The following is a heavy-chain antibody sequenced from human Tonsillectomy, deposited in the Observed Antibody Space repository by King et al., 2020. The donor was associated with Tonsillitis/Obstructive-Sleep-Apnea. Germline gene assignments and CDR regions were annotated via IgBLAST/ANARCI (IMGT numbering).Heavy chain of an antibody. CDR3: ARAHSSSWFLSFDY. D-gene: IGHD6-13*01. Sequence: VQLQQWGAGLLKPSETLSLTCGVNGGSLSGYYWSWIRQPPEKGLEWIGEINYDGSTNHNPSLKSRITISVDTSKNQFSLKLGSLTAADPAVYYCARAHSSSWFLSFDYWGQGILVTVSS. J-gene: IGHJ4*02. CDR1: GGSLSGYY. CDR2: INYDGST. V-gene: IGHV4-34*01.